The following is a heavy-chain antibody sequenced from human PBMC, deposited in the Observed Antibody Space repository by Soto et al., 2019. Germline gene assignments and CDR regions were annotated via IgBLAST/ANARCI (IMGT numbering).Heavy chain of an antibody. CDR3: ARAKLNYYFDY. V-gene: IGHV4-59*01. Sequence: PSETLSLTCTVSGGSISRYYWSWIRQPPGKGLEWIGYIYYSGSTNYNPSLKSRVTISVDTSKNQFSLKLSSVTAADTAVYYCARAKLNYYFDYWGQGTLVTVSS. D-gene: IGHD1-7*01. J-gene: IGHJ4*02. CDR1: GGSISRYY. CDR2: IYYSGST.